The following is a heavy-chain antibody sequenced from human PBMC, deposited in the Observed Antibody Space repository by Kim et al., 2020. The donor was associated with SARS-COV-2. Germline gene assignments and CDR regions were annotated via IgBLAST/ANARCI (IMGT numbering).Heavy chain of an antibody. CDR1: GGSISSYY. CDR3: ARASSATEALYCSGGSCYSGDNWFDP. Sequence: SETLSLTCTVSGGSISSYYWSWIRQPPGKGLEWIGYIYYSGSTNYNPSLKSRVTISVDTSKNQFSLKLSSVTAADTAVYYCARASSATEALYCSGGSCYSGDNWFDPWGQGTLVTVSS. CDR2: IYYSGST. D-gene: IGHD2-15*01. J-gene: IGHJ5*02. V-gene: IGHV4-59*13.